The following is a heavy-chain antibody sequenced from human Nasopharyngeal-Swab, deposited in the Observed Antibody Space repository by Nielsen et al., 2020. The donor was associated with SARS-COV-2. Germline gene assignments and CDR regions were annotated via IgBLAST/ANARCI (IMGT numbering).Heavy chain of an antibody. D-gene: IGHD5-18*01. Sequence: SETLSLTCAVYGGSFSGYYWSWIRQPPGKGLEWIGETNHSGSPNYNPSLKSRVTISVDTSKNQFSLKLSSVTAADTAVYYCARGSAMVMFSTLRGKYYFDYWGQGTLVTVSS. CDR1: GGSFSGYY. J-gene: IGHJ4*02. CDR3: ARGSAMVMFSTLRGKYYFDY. V-gene: IGHV4-34*01. CDR2: TNHSGSP.